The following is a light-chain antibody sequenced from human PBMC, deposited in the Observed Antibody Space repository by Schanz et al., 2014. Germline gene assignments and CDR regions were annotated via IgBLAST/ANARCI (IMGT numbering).Light chain of an antibody. Sequence: EIVLTQSPATLSLSPGERATLSCRASQSVSSSYLAWYQQKPGQAPRLLIYDASNRATGIPTRFSGSGSGTDFSLTITRLEPEDFAVYYCQQYGSSPLTFGGGTKVEIK. J-gene: IGKJ4*01. CDR1: QSVSSSY. CDR3: QQYGSSPLT. V-gene: IGKV3-20*01. CDR2: DAS.